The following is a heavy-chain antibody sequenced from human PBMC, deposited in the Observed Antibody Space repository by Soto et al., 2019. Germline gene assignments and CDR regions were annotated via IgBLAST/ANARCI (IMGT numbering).Heavy chain of an antibody. CDR1: GYSFTSYW. D-gene: IGHD2-15*01. J-gene: IGHJ3*02. V-gene: IGHV5-51*01. CDR2: IYPGDSDT. CDR3: ARLGRSKDIVVVVARKGAFDI. Sequence: GESLKISCKGSGYSFTSYWIGWVRQMPGKGLEWMGIIYPGDSDTRYSPSFQGQVTISADKSISTAYLQWSSLKASDTAMYYCARLGRSKDIVVVVARKGAFDIWGQGTMVTVSS.